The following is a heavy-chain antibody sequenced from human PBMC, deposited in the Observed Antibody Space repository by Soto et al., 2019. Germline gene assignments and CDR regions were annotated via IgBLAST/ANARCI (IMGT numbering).Heavy chain of an antibody. CDR2: IYYSGST. D-gene: IGHD3-10*01. J-gene: IGHJ5*02. CDR3: ASRVSPYYYGSGSYYSGSQIYNWFDP. V-gene: IGHV4-31*01. CDR1: GGSISSGGYY. Sequence: QVQLQESGPGLVKPSQTLSLTCTVSGGSISSGGYYWSWIRQHPGKGLEWIGYIYYSGSTYYNPSLKSQVTISVDTSKNQFSLKLSSVTAADTAVYYCASRVSPYYYGSGSYYSGSQIYNWFDPWGQGTLVTVSS.